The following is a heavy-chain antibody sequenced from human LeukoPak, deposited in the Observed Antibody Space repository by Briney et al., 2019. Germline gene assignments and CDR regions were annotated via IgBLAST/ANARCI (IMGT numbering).Heavy chain of an antibody. CDR3: ARGRSITLLRGVAMSDGFDI. V-gene: IGHV3-21*06. Sequence: GRSLRVSCAASGFPFSNYGMNWVRQAPGKGLEWVSFTDTSGKYIYYGDSVKGRFTISRDNAKNLLFLQMNGLRAEDTAVYYCARGRSITLLRGVAMSDGFDIWGQGAMVAVSS. CDR1: GFPFSNYG. D-gene: IGHD3-10*01. J-gene: IGHJ3*02. CDR2: TDTSGKYI.